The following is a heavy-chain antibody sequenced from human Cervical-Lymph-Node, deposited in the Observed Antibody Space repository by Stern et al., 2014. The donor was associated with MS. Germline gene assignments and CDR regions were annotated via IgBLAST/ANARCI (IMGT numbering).Heavy chain of an antibody. J-gene: IGHJ6*02. V-gene: IGHV3-7*01. CDR3: ARGTMTIQSYSGMDV. CDR1: GLTFKNFW. D-gene: IGHD3-3*01. Sequence: EVQLVESGGGLVQPGGSLRLSCAASGLTFKNFWMSWVRQVPGKGLEWVANIKQDGSEKYFVGSVKGRFTISRDNSKNVLYLQMNSLRAEDTAVYYCARGTMTIQSYSGMDVWGQGTTVTVSS. CDR2: IKQDGSEK.